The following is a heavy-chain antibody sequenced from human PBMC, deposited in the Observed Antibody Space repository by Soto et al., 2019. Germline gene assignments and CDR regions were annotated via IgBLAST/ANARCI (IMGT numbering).Heavy chain of an antibody. CDR1: GYTFTSYG. J-gene: IGHJ6*02. V-gene: IGHV1-18*01. Sequence: QVQLVQSGAEVKKPGASVKVSCKASGYTFTSYGISWVRQAPGQGLEWMGWISAYNGNTNYAQKLQGRVTMNPDTSKSPAYMELRSLRSDATSVYCCARREGATNSVGEAYYYCGRDVWGQGTTVTVSS. CDR3: ARREGATNSVGEAYYYCGRDV. D-gene: IGHD1-26*01. CDR2: ISAYNGNT.